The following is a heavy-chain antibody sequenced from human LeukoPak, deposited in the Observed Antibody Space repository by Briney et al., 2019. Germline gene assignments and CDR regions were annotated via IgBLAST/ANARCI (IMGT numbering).Heavy chain of an antibody. CDR1: GFSVNNLY. D-gene: IGHD3-9*01. CDR3: ARTHLTGQTYYFDY. Sequence: GGSLRLSCAASGFSVNNLYMSWIRQAPGKGLEWVSYISSFSTYTNYADSVKGRFTISRDNAKNSLYLQMNSLRAEDTAVYYCARTHLTGQTYYFDYWGQGTLVTVSS. J-gene: IGHJ4*02. CDR2: ISSFSTYT. V-gene: IGHV3-11*03.